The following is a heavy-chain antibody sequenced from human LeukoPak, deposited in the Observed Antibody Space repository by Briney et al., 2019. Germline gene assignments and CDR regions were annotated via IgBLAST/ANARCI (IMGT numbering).Heavy chain of an antibody. V-gene: IGHV3-66*01. CDR1: GFTVSSNY. CDR2: IYSGGST. Sequence: GGSLRLSCAASGFTVSSNYMSWVRQAPGKGLEWVSVIYSGGSTYYADSVKGRFTISRDNSKNTLYLQMNSLRAEDTAVYYCIRVQVGATGFDYWGQGTLVTVSS. J-gene: IGHJ4*02. CDR3: IRVQVGATGFDY. D-gene: IGHD1-26*01.